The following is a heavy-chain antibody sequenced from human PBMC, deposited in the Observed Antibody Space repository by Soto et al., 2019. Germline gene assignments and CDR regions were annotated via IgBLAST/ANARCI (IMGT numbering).Heavy chain of an antibody. Sequence: QLQLLESGSGLVKPSQTLSLTCAVSGGSISSGGYSWGWIRQPPGKGLAWIGYLYHSVCTYYNPSLRSRATISGDRSKNQSSLRLSSVTAADTAVYYCARAADYWGQGTLVTVSS. J-gene: IGHJ4*02. CDR3: ARAADY. CDR2: LYHSVCT. CDR1: GGSISSGGYS. V-gene: IGHV4-30-2*01.